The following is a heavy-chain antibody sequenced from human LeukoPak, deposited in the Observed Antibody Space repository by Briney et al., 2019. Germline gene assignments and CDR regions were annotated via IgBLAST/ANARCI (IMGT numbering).Heavy chain of an antibody. CDR2: IYYSGST. J-gene: IGHJ4*02. CDR3: ARGAVGGSFDY. D-gene: IGHD4-23*01. Sequence: PSETLSLTCTVSGGSISSYYWSWIRQPPGKGLEWIGYIYYSGSTNYNPSLKSRVTMSVDTSKNRFSLKLSSVTAADTAVYYCARGAVGGSFDYWGQGTLVTVSS. CDR1: GGSISSYY. V-gene: IGHV4-59*01.